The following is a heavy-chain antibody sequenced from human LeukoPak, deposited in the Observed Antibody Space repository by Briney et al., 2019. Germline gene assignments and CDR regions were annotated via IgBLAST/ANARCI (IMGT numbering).Heavy chain of an antibody. CDR1: GFTFSSYG. V-gene: IGHV3-33*01. CDR3: ARNDLSNYYGMDV. J-gene: IGHJ6*02. Sequence: GRSLRLSCAASGFTFSSYGMHWVRQAPGKGLEWLAVIWYDGSNKYYADSVKGRFTISRDNSKNTLYLQMNSLRAEDTAVYYCARNDLSNYYGMDVWGQGTTVTVSS. CDR2: IWYDGSNK.